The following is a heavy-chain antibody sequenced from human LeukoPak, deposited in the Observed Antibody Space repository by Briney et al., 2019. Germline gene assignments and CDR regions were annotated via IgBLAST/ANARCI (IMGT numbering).Heavy chain of an antibody. Sequence: LRLSCVASGFPFSSYWMTWVRQPPGKGLEWIGYIYYSGSTYYNPSLKSRVTISVDTSKNQFSLKLSSVTAADTAVYYCARARLRTGRVFDYWGQGTLVTVSS. D-gene: IGHD1-1*01. V-gene: IGHV4-30-4*08. CDR2: IYYSGST. J-gene: IGHJ4*02. CDR3: ARARLRTGRVFDY. CDR1: GFPFSSYW.